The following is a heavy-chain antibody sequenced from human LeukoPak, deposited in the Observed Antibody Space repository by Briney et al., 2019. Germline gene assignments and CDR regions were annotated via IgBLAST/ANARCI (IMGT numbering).Heavy chain of an antibody. V-gene: IGHV3-48*01. CDR2: ISSSSSTM. J-gene: IGHJ4*02. Sequence: GGSLRLSCAASGFIFSTYSMNWVRQAPGKGLEWVSYISSSSSTMYYADSVKGRFTISRDNSKNMLYLQMNSLRAEDTAMYYCARDRVGYCASISCFTFDNWGQGTLVTVSS. D-gene: IGHD2-2*01. CDR3: ARDRVGYCASISCFTFDN. CDR1: GFIFSTYS.